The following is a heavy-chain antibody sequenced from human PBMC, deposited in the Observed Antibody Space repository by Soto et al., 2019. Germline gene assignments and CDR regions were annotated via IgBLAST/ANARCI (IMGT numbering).Heavy chain of an antibody. J-gene: IGHJ5*01. D-gene: IGHD2-15*01. Sequence: SETLSLTCTVSGGSISSYYWSWIRQPPGKGLGWIGNIYYSGSTNYNPSLKSRVTISVDTSKNQFSLKLSCATAADTAVYYCGGVVEGATRHTDFDSWGQGTLVTVSS. CDR3: GGVVEGATRHTDFDS. V-gene: IGHV4-59*12. CDR1: GGSISSYY. CDR2: IYYSGST.